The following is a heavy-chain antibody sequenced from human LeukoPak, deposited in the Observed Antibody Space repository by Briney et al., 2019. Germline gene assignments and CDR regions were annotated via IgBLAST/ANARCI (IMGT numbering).Heavy chain of an antibody. CDR3: ARSIRITMVRGGAYNWFDP. CDR1: GGSISSGSYY. D-gene: IGHD3-10*01. J-gene: IGHJ5*02. Sequence: PSETLSLTCTVSGGSISSGSYYWSWIRQPAGKGLEWIRRIYTSGSTNYNPSLKSRVTISVDTSKNQFSLKLSSVTAADTAVYYCARSIRITMVRGGAYNWFDPWGQGTLVTVSS. V-gene: IGHV4-61*02. CDR2: IYTSGST.